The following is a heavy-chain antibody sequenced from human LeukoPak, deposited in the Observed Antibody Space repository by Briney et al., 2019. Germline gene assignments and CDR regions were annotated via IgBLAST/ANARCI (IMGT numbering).Heavy chain of an antibody. V-gene: IGHV3-7*01. CDR2: IKQDGSEK. J-gene: IGHJ6*02. CDR1: GFTFSSYW. Sequence: GGSLRLSCAASGFTFSSYWMSWVRQAPGKGLEWVANIKQDGSEKYYVDSVKGRFTISRDNAKNSLYLQMNSLRAEDTAVYYCARYSGSPHWGYYYYCGMDVWGQGTTVTVSS. D-gene: IGHD1-26*01. CDR3: ARYSGSPHWGYYYYCGMDV.